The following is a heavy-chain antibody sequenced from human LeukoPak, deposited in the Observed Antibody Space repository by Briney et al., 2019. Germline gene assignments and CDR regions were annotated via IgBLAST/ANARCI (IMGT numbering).Heavy chain of an antibody. CDR3: ARVGYSSGWRAPDFDY. CDR2: IYSGGST. Sequence: GGSLRLSCAASGFTVSSNYMSWVRQAPGKGLEWVSVIYSGGSTYYADSVKGRFTISRDNAKKSLYLQMNSLRAEDTAFYYCARVGYSSGWRAPDFDYWGQGTLVTVSS. J-gene: IGHJ4*02. CDR1: GFTVSSNY. V-gene: IGHV3-53*01. D-gene: IGHD6-19*01.